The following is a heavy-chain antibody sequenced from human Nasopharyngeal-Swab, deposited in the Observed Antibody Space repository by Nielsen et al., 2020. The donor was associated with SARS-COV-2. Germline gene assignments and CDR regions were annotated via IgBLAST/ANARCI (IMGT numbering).Heavy chain of an antibody. Sequence: ESLKISCAASGFTFSSYWMHWVRQSPGKGLVWVSRINTDGSSTNYADSVKGRFTISRDNAKNTVYLQMNSLRAEDTAVYYCARGGYGNYYYYYYYMDVWGKGTTVTVSS. D-gene: IGHD4-23*01. CDR2: INTDGSST. V-gene: IGHV3-74*01. J-gene: IGHJ6*03. CDR1: GFTFSSYW. CDR3: ARGGYGNYYYYYYYMDV.